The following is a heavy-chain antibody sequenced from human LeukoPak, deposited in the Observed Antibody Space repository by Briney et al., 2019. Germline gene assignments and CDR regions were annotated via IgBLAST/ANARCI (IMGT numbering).Heavy chain of an antibody. J-gene: IGHJ4*02. CDR3: AKAGYYYDSRGTYFFDY. CDR2: ISGSGGST. CDR1: GFTFSSYA. V-gene: IGHV3-23*01. D-gene: IGHD3-22*01. Sequence: GGSLRLSCAASGFTFSSYAMSWVRQAPGKGLGWVSAISGSGGSTYYADSVKGRFTISRDNSKNTLYLQMNSLRAEDTAVYYCAKAGYYYDSRGTYFFDYWGQGTLVTVSS.